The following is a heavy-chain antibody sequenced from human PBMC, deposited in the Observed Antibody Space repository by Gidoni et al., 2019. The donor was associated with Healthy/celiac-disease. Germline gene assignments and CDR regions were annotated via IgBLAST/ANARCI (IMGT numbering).Heavy chain of an antibody. CDR3: ARCPSLERTSGMDV. J-gene: IGHJ6*02. CDR1: GVSISSSNL. CDR2: IYHSGST. Sequence: QVQLQESGPGLVKPSGTLCLTCAVSGVSISSSNLWSWVRQPPAKGLEWIGEIYHSGSTNYNPSLKSRVTISVDKSKNQFSLKLSSVTAADTAVYYCARCPSLERTSGMDVWGQGTTVTVSS. D-gene: IGHD1-1*01. V-gene: IGHV4-4*02.